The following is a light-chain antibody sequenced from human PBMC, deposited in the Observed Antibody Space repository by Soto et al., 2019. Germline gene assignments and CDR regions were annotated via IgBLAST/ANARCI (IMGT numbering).Light chain of an antibody. V-gene: IGLV2-14*01. CDR1: SSDVGGYNY. CDR2: DVS. CDR3: SSYTSSSTL. J-gene: IGLJ2*01. Sequence: QSVLTQPASVSRSPGQSITISCTGISSDVGGYNYVSWYQQHPGKAPKLMIYDVSNRPSGVSNRFSGSKSGNTASLTISGLQAEDEADYYCSSYTSSSTLFVGGTKLTVL.